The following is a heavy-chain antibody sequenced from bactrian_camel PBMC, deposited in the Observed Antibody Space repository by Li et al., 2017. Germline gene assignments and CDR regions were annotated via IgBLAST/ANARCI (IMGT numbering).Heavy chain of an antibody. J-gene: IGHJ4*01. V-gene: IGHV3S40*01. Sequence: VQLVESGGGSVQPGGSLRLSCAPSSYAASSKCMGWFRQAPGKGLEWVSGISWSGDVTNYADSVKGRLTISRDNDKNTVYLQMNSLKPEDTAVYYCAVGLVADLGWGQGTQVTVS. D-gene: IGHD6*01. CDR2: ISWSGDVT. CDR3: AVGLVADLG. CDR1: SYAASSKC.